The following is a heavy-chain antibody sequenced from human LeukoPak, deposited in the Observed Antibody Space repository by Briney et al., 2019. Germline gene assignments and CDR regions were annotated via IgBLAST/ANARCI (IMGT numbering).Heavy chain of an antibody. CDR2: IYHSGST. D-gene: IGHD6-13*01. J-gene: IGHJ5*02. CDR1: GGSFSGYY. CDR3: ARGRSTRPDYTSSWYVFWFDP. V-gene: IGHV4-34*01. Sequence: SETLSLTCAVYGGSFSGYYWSWLRQPPGKGLEWVGEIYHSGSTIYNPSLKSRVTISLDTSQNQFSLNLSSVTAADTAMYFCARGRSTRPDYTSSWYVFWFDPWGQGTLVTVSS.